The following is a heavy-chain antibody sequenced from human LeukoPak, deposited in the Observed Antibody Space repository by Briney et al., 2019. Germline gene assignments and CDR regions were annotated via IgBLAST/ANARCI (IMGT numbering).Heavy chain of an antibody. CDR3: ARARWSSTGWFLGY. V-gene: IGHV3-30-3*01. CDR1: GFTFSSYA. D-gene: IGHD6-19*01. CDR2: ISYDGSNK. Sequence: GSLRLSCAASGFTFSSYAMHWVRQAPGKGLEWVAVISYDGSNKYYTDSVKGRFTISRDNAKDALHLRMDNLRVEDTAVYYCARARWSSTGWFLGYWGQGTLVTVSP. J-gene: IGHJ4*02.